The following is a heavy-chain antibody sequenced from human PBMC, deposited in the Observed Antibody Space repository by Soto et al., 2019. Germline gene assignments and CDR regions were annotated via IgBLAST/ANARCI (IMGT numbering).Heavy chain of an antibody. CDR2: IFYSGTT. V-gene: IGHV4-31*03. CDR3: ARVQTTVTTYFFDY. J-gene: IGHJ4*02. Sequence: QVQLQESGPGLVKPSQTLSLICTVSDGAITSPAHYWSWIRQLPGKGLEWIAYIFYSGTTYYSPSLQSRTTISIDTSKNQFSLKLSSVTAADTAVYYCARVQTTVTTYFFDYWGQGTLVTVSS. D-gene: IGHD4-17*01. CDR1: DGAITSPAHY.